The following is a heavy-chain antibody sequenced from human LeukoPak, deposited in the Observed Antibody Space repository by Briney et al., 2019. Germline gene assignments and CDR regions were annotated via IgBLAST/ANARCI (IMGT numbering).Heavy chain of an antibody. D-gene: IGHD3-10*01. CDR3: ARPPPLYYGSADYYFDY. CDR1: GGSISISSYY. V-gene: IGHV4-39*01. J-gene: IGHJ4*02. Sequence: SETLSLTCTVSGGSISISSYYRGWIRQPPGKGLEWIGSIYYSGSTYYNPSLKSRVTISVDTSKNQFSLKLSSVTAADTAVYYCARPPPLYYGSADYYFDYWGQGTLVTVSS. CDR2: IYYSGST.